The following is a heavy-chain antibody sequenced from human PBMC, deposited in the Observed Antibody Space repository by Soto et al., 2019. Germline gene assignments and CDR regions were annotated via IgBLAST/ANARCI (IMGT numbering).Heavy chain of an antibody. D-gene: IGHD5-18*01. CDR1: GFSFNTYG. CDR3: ARIQLDTIMALDY. J-gene: IGHJ4*02. CDR2: IWSDGNNR. V-gene: IGHV3-33*01. Sequence: QVQLVESGGGVLQPGKSLRLSCVASGFSFNTYGFHWVRQAPGKGLEWVSVIWSDGNNRYYADSVKGRFTISRDSSKNTLYLQMNSLRVEDKAVYYCARIQLDTIMALDYWGQGTRVTVSS.